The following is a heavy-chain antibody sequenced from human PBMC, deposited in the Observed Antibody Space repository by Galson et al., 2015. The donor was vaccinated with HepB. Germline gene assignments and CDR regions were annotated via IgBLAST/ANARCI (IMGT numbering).Heavy chain of an antibody. D-gene: IGHD5-18*01. Sequence: SLRLSCAASGFTFDDYAMHWVRQAPGKGLEWVSGITWNSGSIIYADSVKGRFTISRDNTKNSLYLQMNSLRAEDTALYYCVKDMKGGYSFGLFDYWGQGTLVTVSS. CDR1: GFTFDDYA. V-gene: IGHV3-9*01. CDR2: ITWNSGSI. CDR3: VKDMKGGYSFGLFDY. J-gene: IGHJ4*02.